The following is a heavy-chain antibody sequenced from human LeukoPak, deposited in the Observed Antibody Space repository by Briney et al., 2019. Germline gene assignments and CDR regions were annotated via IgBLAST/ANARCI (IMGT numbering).Heavy chain of an antibody. CDR3: ARGPLYGSRSYYYDY. J-gene: IGHJ4*02. V-gene: IGHV4-59*01. Sequence: SETLSLTCAVYGGSFSGYYWSWIRQPPGKGLEWIGYIYYSGSTNYNPSLKSRVTISVDTSKNQLSLKLSSVTAADTAVYYCARGPLYGSRSYYYDYWGQGSLVTVSS. CDR1: GGSFSGYY. D-gene: IGHD3-10*01. CDR2: IYYSGST.